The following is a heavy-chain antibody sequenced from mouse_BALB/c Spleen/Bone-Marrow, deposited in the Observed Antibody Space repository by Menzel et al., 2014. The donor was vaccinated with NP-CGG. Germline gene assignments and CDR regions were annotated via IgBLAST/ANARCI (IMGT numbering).Heavy chain of an antibody. CDR1: GYTFTSYY. Sequence: QVQLQQSGAELVKPGASVKLSCKASGYTFTSYYMYWVKQRPGQGLEWIGEINPSNGGTNFNEKFKSKATLTVDKSSSTAYMQLSSPTSEDSAVYYCTRSDGYYVPHWYFDVWGAGTTVTVSS. V-gene: IGHV1S81*02. J-gene: IGHJ1*01. D-gene: IGHD2-3*01. CDR2: INPSNGGT. CDR3: TRSDGYYVPHWYFDV.